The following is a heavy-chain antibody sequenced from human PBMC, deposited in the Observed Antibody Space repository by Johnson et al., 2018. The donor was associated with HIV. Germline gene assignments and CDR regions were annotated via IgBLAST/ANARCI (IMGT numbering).Heavy chain of an antibody. CDR2: ISYDGSNK. V-gene: IGHV3-30-3*01. CDR3: ARDCTGGVCLNDAFDI. CDR1: GFTFSSYA. J-gene: IGHJ3*02. Sequence: QMLLVESGGGVVQPGRSLRLSCAASGFTFSSYAMHWVRQAPGKGLEWVAVISYDGSNKYYADSVKGRFTISRDNSKNTLYLQMNSLRAEDTAVYYCARDCTGGVCLNDAFDIWGQGTVVTVSS. D-gene: IGHD2-8*02.